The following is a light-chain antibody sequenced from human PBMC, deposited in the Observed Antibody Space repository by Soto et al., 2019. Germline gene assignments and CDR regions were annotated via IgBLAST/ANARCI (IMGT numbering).Light chain of an antibody. CDR1: SSDVGGYNY. CDR3: SSYTSSSPYV. V-gene: IGLV2-14*01. CDR2: DVS. Sequence: QSALPQPASVSGSPGQSITISCTGTSSDVGGYNYVSWYQQHPGKAPKLMIYDVSNRPSGVSNRFSGSKSGNTASLTISGLQAEDEADYYCSSYTSSSPYVFGTGTKLTVL. J-gene: IGLJ1*01.